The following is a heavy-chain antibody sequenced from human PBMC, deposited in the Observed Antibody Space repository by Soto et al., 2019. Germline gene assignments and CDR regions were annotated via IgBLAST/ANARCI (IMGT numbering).Heavy chain of an antibody. D-gene: IGHD2-2*01. V-gene: IGHV5-10-1*01. CDR1: GYSFTSYW. J-gene: IGHJ6*02. CDR2: IDPSDSYT. Sequence: GESLKISCNGSGYSFTSYWISWVRQMPGKGLEWMGRIDPSDSYTNYSPSFQGHVTISADKSISTAYLQWSSLKASDTAMYYCAGPTGGGVVVPAAPSPQYYGMDVWGQGTKVTVYS. CDR3: AGPTGGGVVVPAAPSPQYYGMDV.